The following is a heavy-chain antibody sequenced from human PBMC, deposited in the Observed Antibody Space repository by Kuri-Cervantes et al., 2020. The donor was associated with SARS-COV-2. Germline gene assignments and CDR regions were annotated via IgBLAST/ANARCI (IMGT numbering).Heavy chain of an antibody. CDR3: VRGDAEVGATLDGT. Sequence: GECLKISCAACGFTVIDHYMNWVRQAPGKGLEWVSYISSKSAETIYADSVKCRFTISRDNAKSLVYLQLDSLRIEDTAIYYCVRGDAEVGATLDGTWGQGTVVTVSS. CDR2: ISSKSAET. CDR1: GFTVIDHY. D-gene: IGHD1-26*01. V-gene: IGHV3-11*06. J-gene: IGHJ1*01.